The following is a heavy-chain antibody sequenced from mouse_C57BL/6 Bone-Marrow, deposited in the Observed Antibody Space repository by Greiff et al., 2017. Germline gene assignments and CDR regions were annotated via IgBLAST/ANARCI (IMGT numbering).Heavy chain of an antibody. CDR3: ARGDWVAMDY. D-gene: IGHD4-1*01. CDR1: GFTFSSYA. Sequence: EVKLVESGGGLVKPGGSLKLSCAASGFTFSSYAMSWVRQTPEKRLEWVATISDGGSYTYYPDNVKGRFTISRDNAKNNLYLQMSHLKSEDTAMYYCARGDWVAMDYGGQGTSVTVSS. V-gene: IGHV5-4*03. CDR2: ISDGGSYT. J-gene: IGHJ4*01.